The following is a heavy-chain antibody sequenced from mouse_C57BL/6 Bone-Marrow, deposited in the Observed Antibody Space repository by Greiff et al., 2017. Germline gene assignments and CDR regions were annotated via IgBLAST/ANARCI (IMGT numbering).Heavy chain of an antibody. D-gene: IGHD2-3*01. V-gene: IGHV1-50*01. Sequence: VQLQQPGAELVKPGASVKLSCKASGYTFTSYWMQWVKLRPGQGLEWMGEIDPSDSYTNYNQKFKGKATLTVDPSSSTAYIQLSSLTSEDAAVYYRARRRDGYSCCYVDVWGTGTTITVSS. J-gene: IGHJ1*03. CDR3: ARRRDGYSCCYVDV. CDR1: GYTFTSYW. CDR2: IDPSDSYT.